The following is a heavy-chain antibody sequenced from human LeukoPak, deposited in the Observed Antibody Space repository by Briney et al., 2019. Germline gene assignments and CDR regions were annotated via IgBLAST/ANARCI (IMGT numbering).Heavy chain of an antibody. Sequence: SETLSLTCTVSGGSISSYYWSWIRQPPGKGLEWIGYIYYSGSTNYNPSLKSRVTISVDTSKNQFSLKLSSVTVADTAVYYCARGGYLYYFDYWGQGTLVTASS. CDR3: ARGGYLYYFDY. CDR1: GGSISSYY. J-gene: IGHJ4*02. CDR2: IYYSGST. D-gene: IGHD3-22*01. V-gene: IGHV4-59*08.